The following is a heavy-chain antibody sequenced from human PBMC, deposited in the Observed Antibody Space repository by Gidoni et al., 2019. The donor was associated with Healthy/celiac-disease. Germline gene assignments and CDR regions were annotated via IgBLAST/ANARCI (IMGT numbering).Heavy chain of an antibody. CDR2: ISSSSSYI. CDR1: GSPFRWYN. CDR3: AREHWNNYDMDV. V-gene: IGHV3-21*06. Sequence: EVQLVESGGGLVKPGGSLRLSCAASGSPFRWYNMNWVRQAPGKGLGWVSSISSSSSYIYYADSVKGRFTISRDNAKNSMYLQMNSLRAEDTAMYYCAREHWNNYDMDVWGQGTTVTVSS. J-gene: IGHJ6*02. D-gene: IGHD1-1*01.